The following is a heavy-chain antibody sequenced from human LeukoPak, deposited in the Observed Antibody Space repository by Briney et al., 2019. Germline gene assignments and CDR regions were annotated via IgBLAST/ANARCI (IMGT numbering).Heavy chain of an antibody. CDR1: GYTFTSYY. J-gene: IGHJ4*02. CDR2: INPSGGST. D-gene: IGHD6-6*01. V-gene: IGHV1-46*01. CDR3: ARDYRIAARPGELDY. Sequence: ASVKVSCKASGYTFTSYYMHWVRQAPGQGLEWMGIINPSGGSTSYAQKFQGRVTMTRDTSTSTVYMELSSPRSEDTAVYYCARDYRIAARPGELDYWGQGTLVTVSS.